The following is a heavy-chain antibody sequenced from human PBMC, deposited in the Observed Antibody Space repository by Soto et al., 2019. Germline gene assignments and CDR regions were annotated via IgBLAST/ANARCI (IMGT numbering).Heavy chain of an antibody. V-gene: IGHV1-18*01. CDR3: AREGDVPYYYYGIDV. J-gene: IGHJ6*02. D-gene: IGHD2-21*02. CDR2: ISGYDGRT. Sequence: QVHLVQSGAEVKKPGASVKVSCKTSGYTFTRYGISWVRQAPGQGLEWMGWISGYDGRTNFAQKVQDRVTMTTDTSTSTVYMELRSLSSADTAVYYCAREGDVPYYYYGIDVWAQGTTVTASS. CDR1: GYTFTRYG.